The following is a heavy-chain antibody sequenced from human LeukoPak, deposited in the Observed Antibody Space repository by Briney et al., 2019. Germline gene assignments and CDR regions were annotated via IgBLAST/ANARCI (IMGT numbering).Heavy chain of an antibody. J-gene: IGHJ4*02. V-gene: IGHV3-74*01. D-gene: IGHD3-10*01. Sequence: GGSLRLSCAASGFTFSNYWMHWVRQAPGKGLVWVSHITGDGTTTTYADSVKGRFTISRDNAKNTLCLQMNSLRAEDTAMYYCVRDWFGEFHWGQGTLVTVSS. CDR1: GFTFSNYW. CDR2: ITGDGTTT. CDR3: VRDWFGEFH.